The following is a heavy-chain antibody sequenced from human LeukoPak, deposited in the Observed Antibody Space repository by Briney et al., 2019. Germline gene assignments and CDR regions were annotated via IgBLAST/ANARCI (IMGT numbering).Heavy chain of an antibody. CDR2: ISYDGRNI. Sequence: GGSLSLSCAASGFTFNNYGMHWVRQAPGKGLEWVAVISYDGRNIHYPDSVKGRFTISRDISTDTLWLQMDSLRTEDTAVYYCAKGPLRGTAAAIDYWGQGTLVTVSS. D-gene: IGHD2-2*01. CDR1: GFTFNNYG. CDR3: AKGPLRGTAAAIDY. J-gene: IGHJ4*02. V-gene: IGHV3-30*18.